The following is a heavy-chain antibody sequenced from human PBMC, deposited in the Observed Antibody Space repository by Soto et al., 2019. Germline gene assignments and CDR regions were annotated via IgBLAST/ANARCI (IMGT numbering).Heavy chain of an antibody. Sequence: EVQLLESGGGLVQPGGSLRLSCAASGFTFSSYAMSWVRQAPGKGLEWVSAISGSGGSTYYADSVKGRFTISRDNSKNTLYLQMNSLRAEDTAVYYCAKVRRGEKDYYDILTGLGGSGWYFDYWGQGTLVTVSS. D-gene: IGHD3-9*01. V-gene: IGHV3-23*01. CDR2: ISGSGGST. J-gene: IGHJ4*02. CDR1: GFTFSSYA. CDR3: AKVRRGEKDYYDILTGLGGSGWYFDY.